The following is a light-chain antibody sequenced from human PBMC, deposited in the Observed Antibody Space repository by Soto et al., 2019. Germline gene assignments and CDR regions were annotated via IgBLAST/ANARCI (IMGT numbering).Light chain of an antibody. J-gene: IGLJ1*01. CDR1: NSDVGGYDY. CDR3: SSYTRSSISV. Sequence: QSALTQPASVSGSPGQSITISCTGTNSDVGGYDYVSWYQQRPGKAPTLLIYDVINRPSGVSFRFSGSKSGNTASLTISGLQAEDEAEYYCSSYTRSSISVFGTGTKVIVL. V-gene: IGLV2-14*01. CDR2: DVI.